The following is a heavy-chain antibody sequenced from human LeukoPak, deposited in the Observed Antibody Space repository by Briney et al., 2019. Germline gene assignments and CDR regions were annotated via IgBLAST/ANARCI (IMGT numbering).Heavy chain of an antibody. CDR1: GFTFSSYA. Sequence: GGSLRLSCAASGFTFSSYAMSWVRQAPGKGLEWVSAISGSGGSTYFADSVKGRFTISRDNSKNTLYLQMNSLRAEDTAVYYCAKDVTGYSSGWYGYWGQGTLVTVSS. D-gene: IGHD6-19*01. V-gene: IGHV3-23*01. J-gene: IGHJ4*02. CDR3: AKDVTGYSSGWYGY. CDR2: ISGSGGST.